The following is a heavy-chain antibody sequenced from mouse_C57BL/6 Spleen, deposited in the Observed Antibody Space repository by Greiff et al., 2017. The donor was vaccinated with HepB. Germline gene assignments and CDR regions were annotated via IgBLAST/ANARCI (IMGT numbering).Heavy chain of an antibody. CDR1: GYAFTNYL. V-gene: IGHV1-54*01. CDR3: AREEGY. CDR2: INPGSGGT. J-gene: IGHJ2*01. Sequence: VQLQQSGAELVRPGTSVKVSCKASGYAFTNYLIEWVKQRPGQGLEWIGVINPGSGGTNYNEKFKGKATLTADKSSSTAYMQLSSPTSEDSAVYFCAREEGYWGQGTTHTVSS.